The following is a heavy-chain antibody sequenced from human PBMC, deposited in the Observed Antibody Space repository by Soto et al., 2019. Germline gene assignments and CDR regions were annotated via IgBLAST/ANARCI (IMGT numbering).Heavy chain of an antibody. J-gene: IGHJ6*02. D-gene: IGHD3-9*01. CDR1: GFTFSGSA. V-gene: IGHV3-73*02. CDR2: IRSKANNYAT. CDR3: TRHRDDFYDILTGGAYYGMEV. Sequence: EVQLVESGGGLVQPGGSLKLSCAASGFTFSGSAMHWVRQASGKGLEWVGRIRSKANNYATAYAASVKGRFTICRDDSKNTASLQMNSLKTEDTAVYYCTRHRDDFYDILTGGAYYGMEVWGQGTTVTVSS.